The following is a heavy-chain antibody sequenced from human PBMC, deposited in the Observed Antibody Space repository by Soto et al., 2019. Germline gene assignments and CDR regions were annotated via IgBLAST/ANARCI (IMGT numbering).Heavy chain of an antibody. CDR2: TYYRSKWYN. J-gene: IGHJ5*02. V-gene: IGHV6-1*01. CDR1: GDSVSSNSAA. D-gene: IGHD3-9*01. Sequence: PSQTLSLTCAISGDSVSSNSAAWNWIRQSPSRGLEWLGRTYYRSKWYNDYAVSVKSRITINPDTSKNQFSLQLNSVTPEDTAVYYCARVVYDILAGYPRWFDPWGQGTLVTVSS. CDR3: ARVVYDILAGYPRWFDP.